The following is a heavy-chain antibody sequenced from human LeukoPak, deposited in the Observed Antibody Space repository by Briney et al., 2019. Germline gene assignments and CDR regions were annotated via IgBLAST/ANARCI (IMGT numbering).Heavy chain of an antibody. J-gene: IGHJ4*02. Sequence: SESLSLTWTVSGGSISSYYWSWMRQPPGKGLEWIGYTYYSGSTNYNPSLKSRVTISVDTSKNQFSLKLSSVTAADTAVYYCARLERDWKAGAAFDYWGQGTLVTVSS. D-gene: IGHD1-1*01. CDR1: GGSISSYY. CDR2: TYYSGST. V-gene: IGHV4-59*08. CDR3: ARLERDWKAGAAFDY.